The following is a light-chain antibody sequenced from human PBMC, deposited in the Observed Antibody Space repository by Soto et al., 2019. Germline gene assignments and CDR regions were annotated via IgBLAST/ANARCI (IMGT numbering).Light chain of an antibody. CDR2: SAS. V-gene: IGKV3-15*01. CDR3: QQYSAWPLT. CDR1: QSVRSN. Sequence: EIVMTQSPATLSVSPGERATLFCRASQSVRSNFLAWYQQKPGQAPRLLIYSASTRATDIPARFSGSGSGTEFTLTISSLQSEDFAVYYCQQYSAWPLTFGGGTKVEI. J-gene: IGKJ4*01.